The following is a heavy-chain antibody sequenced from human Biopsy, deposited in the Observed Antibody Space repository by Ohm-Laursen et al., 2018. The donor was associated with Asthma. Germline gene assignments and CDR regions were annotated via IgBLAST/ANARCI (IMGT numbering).Heavy chain of an antibody. CDR3: ARPRWGPYGY. CDR2: ISSSSSTI. D-gene: IGHD4-17*01. CDR1: GFTFGDYS. V-gene: IGHV3-48*02. J-gene: IGHJ4*02. Sequence: SLRLSCSAPGFTFGDYSMNWVRQAPGKGLEWVSYISSSSSTIYYADSVKGRFTISRDNAKNSLYLQMNSLRDEDTAVYYCARPRWGPYGYWGQGTLVTVSS.